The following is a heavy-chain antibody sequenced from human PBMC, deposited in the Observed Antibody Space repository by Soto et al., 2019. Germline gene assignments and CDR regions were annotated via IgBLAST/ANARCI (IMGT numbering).Heavy chain of an antibody. CDR3: ARVPRQMLYGPTRNGKDV. D-gene: IGHD2-2*02. J-gene: IGHJ6*02. V-gene: IGHV1-69*01. CDR2: IIPAFGTT. Sequence: QVQLVQSRAAVSKPGSSVKVSCKASGGTFGIYAIGWVRQAPGQGLEWMGGIIPAFGTTKNAQKFQDRVDMTADESTNTVYMELRGLRFDDTAVYYCARVPRQMLYGPTRNGKDVWGQGTTLIVSS. CDR1: GGTFGIYA.